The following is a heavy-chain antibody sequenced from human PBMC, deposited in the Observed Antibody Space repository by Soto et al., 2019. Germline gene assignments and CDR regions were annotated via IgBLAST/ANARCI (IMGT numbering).Heavy chain of an antibody. CDR2: IYSGGST. Sequence: EVQLVESGGGLVQPGGSQRLSCAASGLTVSSNYMSWVRQAPGKGLEWVSVIYSGGSTYYADSVMGRFNISRDNSKNTMYLQMTSLRAEDTAVYYCARDRFLFALWGRGTLVSVSS. V-gene: IGHV3-66*01. CDR1: GLTVSSNY. CDR3: ARDRFLFAL. J-gene: IGHJ2*01. D-gene: IGHD3-10*01.